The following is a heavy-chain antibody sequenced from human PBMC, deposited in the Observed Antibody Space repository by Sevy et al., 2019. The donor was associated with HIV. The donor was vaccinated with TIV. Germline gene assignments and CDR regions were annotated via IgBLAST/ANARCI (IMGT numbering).Heavy chain of an antibody. CDR3: ARDGTAMGHYYMYV. D-gene: IGHD5-18*01. CDR2: IYYSGST. V-gene: IGHV4-59*01. J-gene: IGHJ6*03. CDR1: GGSISSYY. Sequence: SETLSLTCTVSGGSISSYYWSWIRQPPGKGLEWIGYIYYSGSTNYNPSLKSRVTISVDTSKNQFSLKLSSVTAADTAVYYCARDGTAMGHYYMYVWGKGTTVTVSS.